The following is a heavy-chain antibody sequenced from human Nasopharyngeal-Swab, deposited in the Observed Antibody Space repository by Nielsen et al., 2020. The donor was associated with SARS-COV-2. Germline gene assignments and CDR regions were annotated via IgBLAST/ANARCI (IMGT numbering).Heavy chain of an antibody. CDR2: INSDGSST. CDR3: ARLSGSSWDFDL. J-gene: IGHJ2*01. CDR1: GFTFSSYW. D-gene: IGHD6-13*01. V-gene: IGHV3-74*01. Sequence: GESLKISCAASGFTFSSYWMHWVRQAPGKGLVWVSRINSDGSSTSYADSVKGRFTISRDNAKNTLYLQMNSLRAEDTAVYYCARLSGSSWDFDLWGRGTLVTVSS.